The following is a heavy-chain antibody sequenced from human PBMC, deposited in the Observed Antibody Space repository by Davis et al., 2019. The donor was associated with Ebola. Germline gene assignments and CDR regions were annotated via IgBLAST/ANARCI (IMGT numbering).Heavy chain of an antibody. V-gene: IGHV1-2*02. CDR2: INPATGGT. CDR1: GYRFTGYY. D-gene: IGHD6-13*01. Sequence: ASVPVSCQAFGYRFTGYYVHWVRLAPAQGLEWMGWINPATGGTNYAQKFQGRVTMTRDTSVTTAYMELTRLGSDDTGVYYCARDLEERDGDSWSYYYYYMDLWGKGTTVTVSS. CDR3: ARDLEERDGDSWSYYYYYMDL. J-gene: IGHJ6*03.